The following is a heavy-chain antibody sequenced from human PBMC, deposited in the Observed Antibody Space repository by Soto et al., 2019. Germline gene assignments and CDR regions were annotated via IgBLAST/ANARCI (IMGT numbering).Heavy chain of an antibody. CDR2: INHTGTT. CDR3: ARVMAAMQNWLDP. V-gene: IGHV4-30-4*01. J-gene: IGHJ5*02. D-gene: IGHD2-2*01. CDR1: GGSISNVGYF. Sequence: QVQLQESGPGLVKPSQTLSLTCTVSGGSISNVGYFWSWIRQPPGKGLEWIGFINHTGTTYYNSSLRSRVSISIDTSKSQFSLKLNSVTAADTAVYYCARVMAAMQNWLDPWGQGTLVTVSP.